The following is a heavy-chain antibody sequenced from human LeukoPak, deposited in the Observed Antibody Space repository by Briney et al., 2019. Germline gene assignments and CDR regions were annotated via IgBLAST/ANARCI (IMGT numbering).Heavy chain of an antibody. CDR1: GYTFTGYY. J-gene: IGHJ4*02. Sequence: ASVKVSCKASGYTFTGYYMHWVRQAPGQGLEWMGWINPNSGGTNYAQKFQGRVTMTRYTSISTAYLELSRLRSDDTAVYYCASSRVDIAVAGTEFDFDYWGQGTLVTVSS. V-gene: IGHV1-2*02. CDR2: INPNSGGT. CDR3: ASSRVDIAVAGTEFDFDY. D-gene: IGHD6-19*01.